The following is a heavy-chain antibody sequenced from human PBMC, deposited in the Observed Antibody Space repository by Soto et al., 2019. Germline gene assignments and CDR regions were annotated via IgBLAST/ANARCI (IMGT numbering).Heavy chain of an antibody. V-gene: IGHV4-59*08. CDR3: ASGWWEREGYLMDV. Sequence: QVQLQESGPGLVQPWETLSLTCTVSGGSLSSYYCSWYQQFPGKGLDNLGHSYYSDSTNYNPSFTGRVTISGDTYRTQFSLTLTSVTAAVPAVYYCASGWWEREGYLMDVWGQGTTVTVSS. J-gene: IGHJ6*02. CDR2: SYYSDST. D-gene: IGHD1-26*01. CDR1: GGSLSSYY.